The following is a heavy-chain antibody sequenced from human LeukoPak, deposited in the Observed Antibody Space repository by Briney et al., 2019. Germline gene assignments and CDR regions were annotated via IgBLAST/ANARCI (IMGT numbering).Heavy chain of an antibody. CDR3: ARFHSGPSGWYVLWYFDL. Sequence: SETLSLTCSVSGGSISGYYWTWIRQPPGQTLEWIGYIYSSGSTNYNPSLQSRVTMSLDTSKNQLFLKLSSVTAADTAVYYCARFHSGPSGWYVLWYFDLWGRGTLVTVSS. CDR1: GGSISGYY. D-gene: IGHD6-19*01. CDR2: IYSSGST. V-gene: IGHV4-4*09. J-gene: IGHJ2*01.